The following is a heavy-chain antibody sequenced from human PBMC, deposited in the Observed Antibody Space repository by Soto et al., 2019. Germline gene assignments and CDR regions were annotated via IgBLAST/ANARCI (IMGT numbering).Heavy chain of an antibody. CDR2: IYPGDSDT. D-gene: IGHD3-10*01. J-gene: IGHJ3*02. Sequence: PGESPKLSCIGSGYKVSTWHNFTSYWNAWVRQMPGEGLEWMGIIYPGDSDTRYSPSFQGQVTISADKSISTAYLQWSSLKASDTAMYYCALLYYYGSGSYYSPSFDAFDIWGQGTMVTVSS. V-gene: IGHV5-51*03. CDR1: GYKVSTWHNFTSYW. CDR3: ALLYYYGSGSYYSPSFDAFDI.